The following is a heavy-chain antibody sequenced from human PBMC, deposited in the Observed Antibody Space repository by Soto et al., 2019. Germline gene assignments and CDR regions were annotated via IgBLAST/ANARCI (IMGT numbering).Heavy chain of an antibody. D-gene: IGHD2-2*01. CDR3: AKAPYCSSTSCYAGDYFDY. J-gene: IGHJ4*02. CDR1: GFTFSSYA. Sequence: PGGSLRLSCAASGFTFSSYAMSWVRQAPGKGLEWVSAISGSGGSTYYADSVKGRFTISRDNSKNTLYLQMNSLRAEDTAVYYCAKAPYCSSTSCYAGDYFDYWGQGTLVTVS. V-gene: IGHV3-23*01. CDR2: ISGSGGST.